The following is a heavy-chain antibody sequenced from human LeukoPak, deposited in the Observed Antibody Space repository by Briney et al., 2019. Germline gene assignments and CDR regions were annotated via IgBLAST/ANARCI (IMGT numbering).Heavy chain of an antibody. V-gene: IGHV3-7*01. CDR3: ARWSLGDY. Sequence: GGSLRLSCAASGFTFSSYWMSWVRQAPGKGLEWVANIKPDGSDQYYVDSVKGRFTISRDNAKNSLYLQMNSLRAEDTAVYYRARWSLGDYWGQGTLVTVSS. CDR2: IKPDGSDQ. J-gene: IGHJ4*02. D-gene: IGHD1-26*01. CDR1: GFTFSSYW.